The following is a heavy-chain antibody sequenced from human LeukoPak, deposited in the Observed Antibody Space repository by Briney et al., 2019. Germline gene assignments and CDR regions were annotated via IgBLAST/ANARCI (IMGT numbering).Heavy chain of an antibody. CDR3: ATDFYDST. CDR1: GFTVSSNY. D-gene: IGHD3-22*01. CDR2: IRSNSDGGTI. V-gene: IGHV3-15*01. Sequence: GGSLRLSCAASGFTVSSNYMSWVRQAPGKGLEWVGRIRSNSDGGTIDYAAPVKGRFTLSRDDSKDTLYLQMNSLQTEDTAVYYCATDFYDSTWGQGTLVTVSS. J-gene: IGHJ5*02.